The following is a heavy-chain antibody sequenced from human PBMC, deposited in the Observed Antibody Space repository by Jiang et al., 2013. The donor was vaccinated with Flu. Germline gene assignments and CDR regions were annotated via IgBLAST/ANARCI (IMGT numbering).Heavy chain of an antibody. CDR1: SGSISSHY. Sequence: PGLVKPSETLSLTCTVSSGSISSHYWSWIRQPPGKGLEWIGYIHNSGTTNYNPSLKSRVTISIDTSTNQFSLKLISVTAPDTAVYYCARHLVVAARMKEDLSRYFDYWGQG. CDR2: IHNSGTT. J-gene: IGHJ4*02. CDR3: ARHLVVAARMKEDLSRYFDY. V-gene: IGHV4-59*08. D-gene: IGHD2-15*01.